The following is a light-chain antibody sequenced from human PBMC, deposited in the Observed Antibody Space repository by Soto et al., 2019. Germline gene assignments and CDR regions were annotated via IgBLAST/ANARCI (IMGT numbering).Light chain of an antibody. CDR3: SSYTSSNSLL. J-gene: IGLJ3*02. CDR2: DVS. V-gene: IGLV2-14*01. CDR1: SGDVGAYNY. Sequence: QSALTQPASVSGSPGQSITISCTGTSGDVGAYNYVSWYQQHPGKAPKLMIYDVSDRPSGVSNRFSGSKSGNTASLTISGLQAEDEAHYYCSSYTSSNSLLCGGGTKLTVL.